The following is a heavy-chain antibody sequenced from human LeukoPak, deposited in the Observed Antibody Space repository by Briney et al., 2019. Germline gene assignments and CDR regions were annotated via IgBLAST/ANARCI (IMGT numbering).Heavy chain of an antibody. V-gene: IGHV3-9*01. J-gene: IGHJ4*02. CDR3: AREVKGGSSTRDY. D-gene: IGHD1-26*01. Sequence: PGGSLRLSCAASGFTFDDYAMHWVRQAPGKGLEWVSGISWNSGSIGYADSVKGRFTISRDNAKNSLYLQMNSLRAEDTAVYYCAREVKGGSSTRDYWGQGTLVTVSS. CDR2: ISWNSGSI. CDR1: GFTFDDYA.